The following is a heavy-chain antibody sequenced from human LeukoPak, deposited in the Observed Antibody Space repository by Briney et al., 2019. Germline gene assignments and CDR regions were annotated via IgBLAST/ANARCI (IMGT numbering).Heavy chain of an antibody. J-gene: IGHJ4*02. CDR3: ARDRGRDYDYGDYLPLGYFDY. CDR2: IYYSGST. Sequence: SQTLSLTCTVSGGSISSGGYYWSWIRQHPGKGLERLGYIYYSGSTYYNPSLKSRVTISVDTSKNQFSLKLSSVTAADTAVYYCARDRGRDYDYGDYLPLGYFDYWGQGTLVTVSS. CDR1: GGSISSGGYY. V-gene: IGHV4-31*03. D-gene: IGHD4-17*01.